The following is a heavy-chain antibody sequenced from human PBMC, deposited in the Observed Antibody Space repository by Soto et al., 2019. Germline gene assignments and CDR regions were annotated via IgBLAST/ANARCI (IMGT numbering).Heavy chain of an antibody. CDR1: AGTFRRHA. Sequence: SVKVSFKASAGTFRRHAFSWVRQAPVQGLEWMGGIIPMFGTPNYSEKFQGRLSITADEATTTVYMQLSSLRSEDTAVYSCERQFDSDSSGHYYAYWGQGTLVTVYS. V-gene: IGHV1-69*13. J-gene: IGHJ4*02. CDR2: IIPMFGTP. D-gene: IGHD3-22*01. CDR3: ERQFDSDSSGHYYAY.